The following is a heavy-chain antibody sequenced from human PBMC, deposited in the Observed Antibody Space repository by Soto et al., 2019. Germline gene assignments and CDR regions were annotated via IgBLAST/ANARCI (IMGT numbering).Heavy chain of an antibody. CDR2: IAYDGTIK. D-gene: IGHD1-26*01. V-gene: IGHV3-30-3*01. Sequence: QAQLVESGGDVVQPGRSLTLSCAASGFTFSANAMHWVRQAPGKGLEWVAVIAYDGTIKIYRDSVKGRFTISRVDSKSTLYLQMNSLRPEDTAVYYCARDKIKGAPDYLDSWGQGTLVTVSS. CDR3: ARDKIKGAPDYLDS. J-gene: IGHJ4*02. CDR1: GFTFSANA.